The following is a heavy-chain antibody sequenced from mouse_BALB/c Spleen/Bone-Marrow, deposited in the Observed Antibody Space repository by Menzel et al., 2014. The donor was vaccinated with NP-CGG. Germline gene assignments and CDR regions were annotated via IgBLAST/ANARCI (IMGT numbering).Heavy chain of an antibody. CDR2: IDPSDSET. Sequence: QVNMKQSGAEVVKPGAPVKLSCKASGYTFTRYWMHWVRQRPGRGLEWIGKIDPSDSETHYNHEFKDKATLTVDKSSSTAYIQLSSLTSEDSAVYFCARSGGNYVAWFVYWGQGTLVTVSP. CDR3: ARSGGNYVAWFVY. V-gene: IGHV1-69*02. D-gene: IGHD2-1*01. CDR1: GYTFTRYW. J-gene: IGHJ3*01.